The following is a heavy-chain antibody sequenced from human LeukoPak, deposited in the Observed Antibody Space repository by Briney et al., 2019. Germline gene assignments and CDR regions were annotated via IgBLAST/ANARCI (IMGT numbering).Heavy chain of an antibody. J-gene: IGHJ4*02. D-gene: IGHD5-18*01. Sequence: SETLSLTCTVSGGSISSSSYYWGWIRQPPGKGLEWIGSIYYSGSTYYNPSLKSRVTISVDTSKNQFSQKLSSVTAADTAVYYCARDSGYSYRPRFYFDYWGQGTLVTVSS. CDR1: GGSISSSSYY. CDR3: ARDSGYSYRPRFYFDY. V-gene: IGHV4-39*07. CDR2: IYYSGST.